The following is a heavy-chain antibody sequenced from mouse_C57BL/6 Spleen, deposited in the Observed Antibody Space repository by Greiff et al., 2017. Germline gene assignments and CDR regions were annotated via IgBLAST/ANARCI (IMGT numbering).Heavy chain of an antibody. CDR1: GYTFTSYW. CDR2: INPSNGGT. V-gene: IGHV1-53*01. Sequence: QVQLQQPGTELVKPGASVKLSCKASGYTFTSYWMHWVKQRPGQGLEWIGNINPSNGGTNYNEKFKSKATLTVDKSSSTAYMQLSSLTSEDSAVYYCAREGYYDYDHYYAMDYWGQGTSVTVSS. J-gene: IGHJ4*01. D-gene: IGHD2-4*01. CDR3: AREGYYDYDHYYAMDY.